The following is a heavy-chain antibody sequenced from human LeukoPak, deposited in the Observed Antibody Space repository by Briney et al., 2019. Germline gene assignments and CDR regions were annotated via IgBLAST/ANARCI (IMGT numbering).Heavy chain of an antibody. CDR1: GGSISSSNW. J-gene: IGHJ3*02. CDR3: ARTDHYYYDSSGYSLAFDI. Sequence: PSETLSLTCAVSGGSISSSNWWSWVRPPPGKGLEWIGEIYHSGSTNYNPSLKSRVTISVDKSKNQFSLKLSSVTAADTAVYYCARTDHYYYDSSGYSLAFDIWGQGTMVTVSS. V-gene: IGHV4-4*02. CDR2: IYHSGST. D-gene: IGHD3-22*01.